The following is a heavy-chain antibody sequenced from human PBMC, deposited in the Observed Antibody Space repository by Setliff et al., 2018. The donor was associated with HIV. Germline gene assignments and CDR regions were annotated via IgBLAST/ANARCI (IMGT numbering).Heavy chain of an antibody. CDR1: GDTYRNYA. V-gene: IGHV1-69*13. J-gene: IGHJ4*02. Sequence: SVKVSCQASGDTYRNYAVNWVRQAPGQGLEWMGAISRFFNTTAYAHNFQGRVTITADESTSTGYMELRSLRSDDTAVYFCARGWGSPRDSQVRYISLDHWGQGSLVTVSS. CDR3: ARGWGSPRDSQVRYISLDH. D-gene: IGHD3-16*01. CDR2: ISRFFNTT.